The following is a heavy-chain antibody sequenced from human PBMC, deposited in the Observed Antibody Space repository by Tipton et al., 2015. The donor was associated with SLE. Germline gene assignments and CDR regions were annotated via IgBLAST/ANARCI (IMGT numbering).Heavy chain of an antibody. D-gene: IGHD1-26*01. Sequence: GSLRLSCAASGFTFSSYAMSWVRQAPGKGLEWIGSIYYSGSTYYNPSLKSRVTISVDTSKNQFSLKLSSVTAADTAVYYCARDCGGSYLPLEEYYGMDVWGQGTTVTVSS. CDR1: GFTFSSYA. J-gene: IGHJ6*02. CDR3: ARDCGGSYLPLEEYYGMDV. V-gene: IGHV4-39*07. CDR2: IYYSGST.